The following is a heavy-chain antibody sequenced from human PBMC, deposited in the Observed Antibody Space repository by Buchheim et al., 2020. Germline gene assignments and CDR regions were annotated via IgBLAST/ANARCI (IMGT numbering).Heavy chain of an antibody. CDR3: ARDHRELLWFRAKSRQAYFDY. CDR2: ISYDGSNK. V-gene: IGHV3-30*04. Sequence: QVQLVESGGGVVQPGRSLRLSCAASGFTFSSYAMHWVRQTPGKGLEWVAVISYDGSNKYYADSVKGRFTISRDNSKNTLYLQMNSLRAEDTAVYYCARDHRELLWFRAKSRQAYFDYWGQGTL. CDR1: GFTFSSYA. D-gene: IGHD3-10*01. J-gene: IGHJ4*02.